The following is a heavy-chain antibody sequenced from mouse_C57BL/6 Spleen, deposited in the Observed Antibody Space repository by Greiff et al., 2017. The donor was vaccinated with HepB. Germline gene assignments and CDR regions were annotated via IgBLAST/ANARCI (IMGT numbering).Heavy chain of an antibody. Sequence: QVQLKQPGAELVRPGSSVKLSCKASGYTFTSYWMHWVKQRPIQGLEWIGNIDPSDSETHYNQKFKDKATLTVDKSSSTAYMQLSSLTSEDSAVYYCARLGSNYYAMDYWGQGTTVTVSS. V-gene: IGHV1-52*01. CDR2: IDPSDSET. J-gene: IGHJ4*01. CDR3: ARLGSNYYAMDY. CDR1: GYTFTSYW. D-gene: IGHD2-5*01.